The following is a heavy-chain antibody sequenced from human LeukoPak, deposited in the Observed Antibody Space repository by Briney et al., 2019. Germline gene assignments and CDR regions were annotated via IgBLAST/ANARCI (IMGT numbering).Heavy chain of an antibody. CDR3: AGGTIFGMVSQFYFDY. V-gene: IGHV4-39*07. J-gene: IGHJ4*02. Sequence: SETLSLTCTVSGGSISSNNYYWGWIRLPPGKGLEWIGSIYYSGITHYSLSLKSRLTMAIDPSRRQPSLTLNSVTAADTAIYFCAGGTIFGMVSQFYFDYWGQGSLVTVSS. CDR1: GGSISSNNYY. D-gene: IGHD3-3*01. CDR2: IYYSGIT.